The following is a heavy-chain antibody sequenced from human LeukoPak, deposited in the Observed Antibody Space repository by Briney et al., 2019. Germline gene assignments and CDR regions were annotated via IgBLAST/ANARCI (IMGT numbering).Heavy chain of an antibody. CDR3: ARIPRRGSGSYYTHYYYMDV. V-gene: IGHV4-4*07. Sequence: SETLSLTCTVSGGSTSSYYWSWIRQPPGKGLEWIGRIFTSGIISGNTNYNPSLDSRVTMSVDASKNQFSLKLSSVTAADTAVYYCARIPRRGSGSYYTHYYYMDVWGKGTTVTISS. CDR2: IFTSGIISGNT. CDR1: GGSTSSYY. J-gene: IGHJ6*03. D-gene: IGHD3-10*01.